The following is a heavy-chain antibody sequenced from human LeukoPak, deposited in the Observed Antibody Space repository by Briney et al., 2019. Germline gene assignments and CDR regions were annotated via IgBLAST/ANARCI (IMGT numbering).Heavy chain of an antibody. J-gene: IGHJ4*02. D-gene: IGHD2-15*01. CDR2: IHYSGFT. CDR1: GDSISSSY. Sequence: SETLSLTCTVSGDSISSSYWSWIRQPPGKGLEWIGCIHYSGFTNYSPSLKRRVSISFDTSKKQFSLRLTSVTAADTAVYYCARDRNIHGGSYFDSWGQGTLVTVSS. CDR3: ARDRNIHGGSYFDS. V-gene: IGHV4-59*13.